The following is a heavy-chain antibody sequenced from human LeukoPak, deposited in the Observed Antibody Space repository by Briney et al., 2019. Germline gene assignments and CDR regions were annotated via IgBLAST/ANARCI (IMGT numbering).Heavy chain of an antibody. CDR1: GYTFTSYD. CDR3: ARGPSTSSGYYYIGY. D-gene: IGHD3-22*01. CDR2: MNPNSGNT. V-gene: IGHV1-8*01. Sequence: ASVKVSCKASGYTFTSYDINWVRQATGQGLEWMGWMNPNSGNTGYAQKLQGRVTMTRNTSISTAYMELSSLRSEDTAVYYCARGPSTSSGYYYIGYWGQGTLVTVSS. J-gene: IGHJ4*02.